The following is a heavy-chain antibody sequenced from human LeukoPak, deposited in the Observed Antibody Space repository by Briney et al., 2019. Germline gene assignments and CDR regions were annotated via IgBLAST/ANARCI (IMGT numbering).Heavy chain of an antibody. J-gene: IGHJ4*02. CDR2: INPNSGGT. D-gene: IGHD3-3*01. V-gene: IGHV1-2*02. CDR1: GYTFTGYY. CDR3: ARGARYYDFWSEHFDY. Sequence: GASVKVSCKASGYTFTGYYMHWVRQAPGQGLEWMGWINPNSGGTNYAQKFQGRVTMTRGTSISTAYMELRRLRSDDTAVYYCARGARYYDFWSEHFDYWGQGSLVTVSS.